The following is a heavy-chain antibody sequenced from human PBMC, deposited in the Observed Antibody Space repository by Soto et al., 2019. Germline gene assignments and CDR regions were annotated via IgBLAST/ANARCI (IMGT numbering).Heavy chain of an antibody. CDR2: INAGNGNT. J-gene: IGHJ5*02. CDR3: ERLSRGNWFDP. CDR1: GYTFTSYA. V-gene: IGHV1-3*01. Sequence: QVQLVQSGAEVKKPGASVKVSCKASGYTFTSYAMHLVRQAPGQRLEWMGWINAGNGNTKYSQKFQGRVTITRDTSASTAYMELSSLRSEDTAVYYCERLSRGNWFDPWGPGTLVTVSS. D-gene: IGHD3-3*02.